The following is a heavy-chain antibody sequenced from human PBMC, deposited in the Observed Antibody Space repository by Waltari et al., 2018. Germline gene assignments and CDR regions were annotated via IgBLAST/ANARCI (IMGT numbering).Heavy chain of an antibody. J-gene: IGHJ4*02. Sequence: QVQLVQSGSEVKKPGASVKVSCKASGYTFTSYYLHWVRQAPGQGLEWMGRINPSGGSTSYAQHFQGRGTMTRDTSTSTVYMELSSLRSEDTAVYYCARKGRQLVPFDYWGQGTLVTVSS. CDR1: GYTFTSYY. D-gene: IGHD6-6*01. CDR3: ARKGRQLVPFDY. V-gene: IGHV1-46*01. CDR2: INPSGGST.